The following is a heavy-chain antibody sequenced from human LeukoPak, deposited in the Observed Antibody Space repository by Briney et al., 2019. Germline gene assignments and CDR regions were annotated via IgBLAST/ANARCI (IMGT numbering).Heavy chain of an antibody. Sequence: GRSLRLSCAASGFTFSSYAMHWVRQAPGKGLEWVAVISYDGSNKYYADSVKGRFTISRDNSKNTLYLQMNSLRAEDTAVYYCARDRGGYCSGGSCYLLDYWGQGTLVTVSS. CDR2: ISYDGSNK. CDR3: ARDRGGYCSGGSCYLLDY. V-gene: IGHV3-30-3*01. J-gene: IGHJ4*02. CDR1: GFTFSSYA. D-gene: IGHD2-15*01.